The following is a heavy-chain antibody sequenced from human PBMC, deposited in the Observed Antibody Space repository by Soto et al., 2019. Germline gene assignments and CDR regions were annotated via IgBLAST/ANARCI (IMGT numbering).Heavy chain of an antibody. J-gene: IGHJ4*02. CDR2: ISTTSTYT. Sequence: QVQLVESGGGLVKPGGSLRLSCAASGFTFSDYYMTWIRQAPGKGLEWVSYISTTSTYTNYADSVKGRFTISRDNAKNSLYRQMNNLRAEDTAVYYCARDSSGWSGYFDYWGQGTLVTVSS. CDR1: GFTFSDYY. D-gene: IGHD6-19*01. V-gene: IGHV3-11*05. CDR3: ARDSSGWSGYFDY.